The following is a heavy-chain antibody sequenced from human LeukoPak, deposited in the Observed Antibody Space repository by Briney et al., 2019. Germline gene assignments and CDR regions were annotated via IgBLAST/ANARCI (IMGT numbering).Heavy chain of an antibody. D-gene: IGHD3-10*01. CDR3: ARWRYYYGSRNYPFDH. V-gene: IGHV3-11*01. CDR1: GFTFSEYY. Sequence: PGGSLRLSCAASGFTFSEYYMSWIRQAPGKGLEWVSYISSSGDTIYYADSVKGRFTISRDNAKNSLYLQMNSLRAEDTAVYYCARWRYYYGSRNYPFDHWGQGTLVTVSS. J-gene: IGHJ4*02. CDR2: ISSSGDTI.